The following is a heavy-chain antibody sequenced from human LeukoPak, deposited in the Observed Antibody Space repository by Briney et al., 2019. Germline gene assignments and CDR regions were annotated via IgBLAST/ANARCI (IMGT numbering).Heavy chain of an antibody. Sequence: SQTLSLTCTVSGGSISSGSYYWSWIRQPAGKGLEWIGRIYTSGSTNYNPSLKSRVTISVDTSKNQFSLKLSSVTAADTAVYYCARGGNVVPAAQTYYYYYMDVWGKGTTVTVSS. V-gene: IGHV4-61*02. CDR3: ARGGNVVPAAQTYYYYYMDV. CDR2: IYTSGST. CDR1: GGSISSGSYY. J-gene: IGHJ6*03. D-gene: IGHD2-2*01.